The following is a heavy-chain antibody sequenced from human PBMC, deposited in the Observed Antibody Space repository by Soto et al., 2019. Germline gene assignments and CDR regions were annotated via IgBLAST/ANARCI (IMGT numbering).Heavy chain of an antibody. CDR3: ARVRADSSSWYASSPFDY. V-gene: IGHV3-21*01. Sequence: EVQLVESGGGLVKPGGSLRLSCAASGFTFSSYSMNWVRQAPGKGLEWVSSISTSSNYIYYADSVKGRFTISRDNAKNSLYLQMNSLRAEDTAAYYCARVRADSSSWYASSPFDYWGQGTLVTVS. J-gene: IGHJ4*02. D-gene: IGHD6-13*01. CDR1: GFTFSSYS. CDR2: ISTSSNYI.